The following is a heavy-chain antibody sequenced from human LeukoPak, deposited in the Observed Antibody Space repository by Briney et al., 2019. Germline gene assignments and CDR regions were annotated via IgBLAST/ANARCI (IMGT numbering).Heavy chain of an antibody. D-gene: IGHD2-2*01. CDR2: LRYDGSNK. J-gene: IGHJ6*03. Sequence: GGSLRLSCAASGFTFSTYGMHWARQAPGKGLEWVAFLRYDGSNKYYADSVKGRSTISRDNSKNTLYLQMNSLRAEDTAVYYCAKDVVNCGSTSCYFYYMDVWGKGTTVTVSS. V-gene: IGHV3-30*02. CDR1: GFTFSTYG. CDR3: AKDVVNCGSTSCYFYYMDV.